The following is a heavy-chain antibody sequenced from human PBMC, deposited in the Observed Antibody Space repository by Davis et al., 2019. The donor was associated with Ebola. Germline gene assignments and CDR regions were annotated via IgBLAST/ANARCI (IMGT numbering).Heavy chain of an antibody. Sequence: ASVKVSCKASGYTFTSYGISWVRQAPGQGLEWMGWISAYNGNTNYAQKLQGRVTMTTDTSTSTAYMELRSLRSDDTAVYYCARDGFDCSSTSCYIPPWYNWFDPWGQGTLVTVSS. J-gene: IGHJ5*02. CDR1: GYTFTSYG. CDR3: ARDGFDCSSTSCYIPPWYNWFDP. V-gene: IGHV1-18*01. D-gene: IGHD2-2*02. CDR2: ISAYNGNT.